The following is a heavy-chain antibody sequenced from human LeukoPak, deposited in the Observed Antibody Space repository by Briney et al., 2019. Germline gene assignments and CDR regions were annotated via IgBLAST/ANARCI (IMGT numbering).Heavy chain of an antibody. CDR3: ARAWPITMVRGVILGPGDYGMDV. D-gene: IGHD3-10*01. V-gene: IGHV1-2*04. Sequence: ASVKVSCKASGYTFTGYCMHWVRQAPGQGLEWMGWINPNSGGTNYAQKFQGWVTMTRDTSISTAYMELSRLRSDDTAVYYCARAWPITMVRGVILGPGDYGMDVWGQGTTVTVSS. CDR1: GYTFTGYC. J-gene: IGHJ6*02. CDR2: INPNSGGT.